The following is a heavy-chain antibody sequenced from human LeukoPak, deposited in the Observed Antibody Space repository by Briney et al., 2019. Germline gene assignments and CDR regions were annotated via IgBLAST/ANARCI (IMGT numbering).Heavy chain of an antibody. Sequence: ASVKVSCKASGYTFTGYYMHWVRQAPGQGLEWMGWINPNSGGTNYAQKFQGRVTMTRDTSISTAYMELSRLRSDDTAAYYCARIHDYGDYRAGDYWGQGTLVTVSS. CDR3: ARIHDYGDYRAGDY. J-gene: IGHJ4*02. CDR1: GYTFTGYY. D-gene: IGHD4-17*01. CDR2: INPNSGGT. V-gene: IGHV1-2*02.